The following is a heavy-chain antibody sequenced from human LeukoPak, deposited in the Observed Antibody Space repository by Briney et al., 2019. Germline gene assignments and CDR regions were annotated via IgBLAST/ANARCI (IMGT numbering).Heavy chain of an antibody. CDR3: ARVDRHYFYMDV. J-gene: IGHJ6*03. Sequence: SVKVSCKASGGTFSSYVITWVRQAPGQGLECVGGIIPMFNTPNYAQKFQGRVTITTDESTHTSFMELNSLSSADTAVYYCARVDRHYFYMDVWGKGTTVTVSS. CDR1: GGTFSSYV. CDR2: IIPMFNTP. V-gene: IGHV1-69*05.